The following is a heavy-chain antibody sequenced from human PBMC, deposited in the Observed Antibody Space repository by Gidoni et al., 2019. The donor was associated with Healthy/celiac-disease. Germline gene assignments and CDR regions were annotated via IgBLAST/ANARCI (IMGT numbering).Heavy chain of an antibody. CDR2: ISSSGSTI. J-gene: IGHJ5*02. CDR3: ARDPNGVVVVLDGWFDP. V-gene: IGHV3-11*01. CDR1: RFPFSDHY. D-gene: IGHD2-2*01. Sequence: QVPLAESGGGLVKPGGSLRLSCSASRFPFSDHYMSWIRQAPGKGLGWVSYISSSGSTIYYADSVKGRFTISRDNAKNSLYLQMNSLRAEDTAVYYCARDPNGVVVVLDGWFDPWGQGTLVTVSS.